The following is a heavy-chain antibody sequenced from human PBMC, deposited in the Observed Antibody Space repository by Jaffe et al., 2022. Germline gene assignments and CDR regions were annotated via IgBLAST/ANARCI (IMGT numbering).Heavy chain of an antibody. CDR3: ARARPILTAYWRKNGGPYGGDS. D-gene: IGHD3-9*01. V-gene: IGHV4-34*01. Sequence: QVQLQQWGAGLLKPSETLSLTCAVYGGSLSYYYWSWIRQAPGKGLEWIGEISPTGSTNYNPSLKSRVTISVDTSKNQFSLKLSSVTAADTAVYYCARARPILTAYWRKNGGPYGGDSWGQGTLVTVSS. CDR1: GGSLSYYY. CDR2: ISPTGST. J-gene: IGHJ5*01.